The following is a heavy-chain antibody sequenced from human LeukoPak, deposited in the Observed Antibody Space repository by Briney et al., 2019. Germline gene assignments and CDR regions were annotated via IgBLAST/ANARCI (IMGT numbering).Heavy chain of an antibody. V-gene: IGHV3-20*04. D-gene: IGHD3-10*01. Sequence: RPGGSLRLSCAASGFTLDDYGMSWLRQAPGKGLEWVSGINWNGGSTGYADSVKGRFTISRDNAKNSLYLQMNSLRAEDTALYYCARARELLWFGELSYYYDYWGQGTLVTVSS. CDR2: INWNGGST. J-gene: IGHJ4*02. CDR1: GFTLDDYG. CDR3: ARARELLWFGELSYYYDY.